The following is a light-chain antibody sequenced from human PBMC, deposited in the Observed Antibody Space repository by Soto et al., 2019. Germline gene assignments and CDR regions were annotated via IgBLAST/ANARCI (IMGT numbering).Light chain of an antibody. CDR1: QSISTW. Sequence: DIQMTQSPSTLSASVGDRVTITCRASQSISTWLAWYHQKPGKAPKLLISSASSLESGVPSRFSGSGSGTECSLAISSLQPDDFATYYCQQYNYSPYSFGEGTKLEIK. V-gene: IGKV1-5*01. CDR2: SAS. J-gene: IGKJ2*01. CDR3: QQYNYSPYS.